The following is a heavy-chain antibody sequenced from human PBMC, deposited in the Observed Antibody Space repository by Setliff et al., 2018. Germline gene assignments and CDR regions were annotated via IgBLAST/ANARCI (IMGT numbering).Heavy chain of an antibody. CDR2: IHYSGTT. CDR3: ARENDYCSGGACYFMFDY. J-gene: IGHJ4*02. D-gene: IGHD2-15*01. Sequence: PSETLSLTCTVSGGSSSSHYWSWIRQPPGKGLEWIGYIHYSGTTNYNPSLKSRVTLSLDTAKNQFSLELRAVTAADTALYYCARENDYCSGGACYFMFDYWGQGTLVTVSS. CDR1: GGSSSSHY. V-gene: IGHV4-59*11.